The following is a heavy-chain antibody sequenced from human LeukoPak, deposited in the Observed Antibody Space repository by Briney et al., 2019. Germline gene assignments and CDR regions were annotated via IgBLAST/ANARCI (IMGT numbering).Heavy chain of an antibody. Sequence: KPSETLSLTCAVYGGSFSGYYWSWIRQPPGKGLEWIGEINHSGSTNYNPSLKSRVTISVDTSKNQFSLKLSSVTAADTAVYYCARAQHVYDFWSGYSVLASFDYWGQGTLVTVSS. CDR3: ARAQHVYDFWSGYSVLASFDY. J-gene: IGHJ4*02. V-gene: IGHV4-34*01. D-gene: IGHD3-3*01. CDR1: GGSFSGYY. CDR2: INHSGST.